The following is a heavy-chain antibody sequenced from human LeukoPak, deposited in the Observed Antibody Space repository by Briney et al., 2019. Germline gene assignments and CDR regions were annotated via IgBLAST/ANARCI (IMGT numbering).Heavy chain of an antibody. Sequence: SETLSLTCTVSGGSISSSSYYWGWIRQPPGKGLEWIGSIYYSGSTYYNPSLKSRVTISVDTSKNRFSLKLSSVTAADTAVYYCARQAGVYSSSWYYYYYGMDVWGQGTTVTVSS. J-gene: IGHJ6*02. V-gene: IGHV4-39*01. D-gene: IGHD6-13*01. CDR1: GGSISSSSYY. CDR3: ARQAGVYSSSWYYYYYGMDV. CDR2: IYYSGST.